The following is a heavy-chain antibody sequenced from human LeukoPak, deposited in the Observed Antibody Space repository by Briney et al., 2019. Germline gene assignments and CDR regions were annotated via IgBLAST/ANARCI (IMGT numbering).Heavy chain of an antibody. CDR1: GFTFSNYW. V-gene: IGHV3-7*03. Sequence: GGSLRLSCAASGFTFSNYWMAWVRQAPGKGLEWVANLNEDGSEKYYVDSVKGRFTISRDNAKQSVYLEMNSLRAEDTAVYYCANQPVYYDFWSGTLDYWGQGTLVTVSS. J-gene: IGHJ4*02. CDR2: LNEDGSEK. D-gene: IGHD3-3*01. CDR3: ANQPVYYDFWSGTLDY.